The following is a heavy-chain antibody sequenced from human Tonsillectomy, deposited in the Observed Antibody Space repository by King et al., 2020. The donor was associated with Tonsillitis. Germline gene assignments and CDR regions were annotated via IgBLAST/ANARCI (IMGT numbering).Heavy chain of an antibody. J-gene: IGHJ5*02. D-gene: IGHD6-6*01. Sequence: VQLQESGPGLVKPSETLSLTCTVSGGSISSYYWSWIRQPPGKGLEWIGYIYYSGSTNYNPSLKSRVTISVDTSKNQFSLKLSSVTAADTAVYYCARSIATPVEWFDPWGQGTLVTVSS. CDR3: ARSIATPVEWFDP. CDR1: GGSISSYY. CDR2: IYYSGST. V-gene: IGHV4-59*08.